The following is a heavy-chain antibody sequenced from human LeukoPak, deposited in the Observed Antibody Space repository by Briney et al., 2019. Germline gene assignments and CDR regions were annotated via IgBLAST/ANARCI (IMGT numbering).Heavy chain of an antibody. Sequence: GGSLRLSCAASGFTVSSNYMSWVRQSPGKGLDWVSVIYSGGSTYYADSVKGRFTISRDNSKNTLYLQMNSLRAEDTAVYYCARVEYSSSARDYWGQGTLVTVSS. CDR1: GFTVSSNY. CDR3: ARVEYSSSARDY. J-gene: IGHJ4*02. D-gene: IGHD6-6*01. CDR2: IYSGGST. V-gene: IGHV3-66*02.